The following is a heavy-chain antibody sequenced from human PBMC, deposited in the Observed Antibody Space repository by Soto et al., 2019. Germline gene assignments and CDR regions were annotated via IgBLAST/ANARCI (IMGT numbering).Heavy chain of an antibody. V-gene: IGHV3-48*01. CDR3: ARGGIYTSGRKSAIDY. CDR2: ISPGSGTI. D-gene: IGHD6-19*01. J-gene: IGHJ4*02. CDR1: GFTFSSYS. Sequence: GGSLRLSCAASGFTFSSYSINWVRQAPGKGLEWISYISPGSGTISYADSVKGRFTISRDNAESSLYLQMNSLRAEDTALYYCARGGIYTSGRKSAIDYWGQGTLVTVSS.